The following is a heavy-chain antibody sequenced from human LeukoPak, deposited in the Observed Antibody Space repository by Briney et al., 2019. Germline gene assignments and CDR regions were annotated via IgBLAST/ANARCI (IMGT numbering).Heavy chain of an antibody. CDR2: IISNGGST. CDR1: GFTFSSYA. J-gene: IGHJ1*01. V-gene: IGHV3-64D*06. CDR3: VKDGDSSGWYGKGYFQH. Sequence: GSLRLSCSASGFTFSSYAMHWVRQAPGKGLEYVSAIISNGGSTYYADSVKGRFTISRDNSKNTLYLQMSSLRAEDTAVYYCVKDGDSSGWYGKGYFQHWGQGTLVTVSS. D-gene: IGHD6-19*01.